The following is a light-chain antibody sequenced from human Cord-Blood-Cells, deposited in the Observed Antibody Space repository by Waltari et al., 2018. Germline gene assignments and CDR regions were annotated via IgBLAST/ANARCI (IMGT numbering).Light chain of an antibody. V-gene: IGLV1-47*01. Sequence: QSVLTQSPSASGPPGQRVTISCSGSSSNIGSTYVSWYQQLPGTAPKPLIYRNNQRPSGVPDRFSGSKSGTSASLAISGLRSEDEADYYCAAWDDSLSGRVFGGGTKLTVL. J-gene: IGLJ3*02. CDR3: AAWDDSLSGRV. CDR2: RNN. CDR1: SSNIGSTY.